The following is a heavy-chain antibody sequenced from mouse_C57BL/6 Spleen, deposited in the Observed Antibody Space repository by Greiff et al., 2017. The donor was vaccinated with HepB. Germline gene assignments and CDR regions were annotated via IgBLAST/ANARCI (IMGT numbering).Heavy chain of an antibody. CDR1: GYTFTDYN. CDR3: ARSEKDSSGYVRDYAMDY. V-gene: IGHV1-18*01. CDR2: INPNNGGT. J-gene: IGHJ4*01. D-gene: IGHD3-2*01. Sequence: EVQLQQSGPELVKPGASVKIPCKASGYTFTDYNMDWVKQSHGKSLEWIGDINPNNGGTIYNQKFKGKATLTVDKSSSTAYMELRSLTSEDTAVYYCARSEKDSSGYVRDYAMDYWGQGTSVTVSS.